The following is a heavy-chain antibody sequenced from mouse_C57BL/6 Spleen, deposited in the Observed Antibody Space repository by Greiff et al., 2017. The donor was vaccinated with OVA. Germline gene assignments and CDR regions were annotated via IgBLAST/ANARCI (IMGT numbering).Heavy chain of an antibody. D-gene: IGHD1-1*01. CDR2: INYDGSST. Sequence: EVKLVESEGGLVQPGSSMKLSCTASGFTFSDYYMAWVRQVPEKGLEWVANINYDGSSTYYLDSLKSRFIISRDNAKNILYLQMSSLKSEDTATYYCARYYYGSEGYYFDYWGQGTTLTVSS. CDR1: GFTFSDYY. V-gene: IGHV5-16*01. CDR3: ARYYYGSEGYYFDY. J-gene: IGHJ2*01.